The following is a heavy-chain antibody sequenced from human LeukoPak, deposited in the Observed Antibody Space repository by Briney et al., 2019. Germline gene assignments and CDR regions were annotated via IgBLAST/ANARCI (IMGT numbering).Heavy chain of an antibody. J-gene: IGHJ4*02. CDR2: IYYSGST. V-gene: IGHV4-59*01. CDR3: ARDSETGGIDY. Sequence: PSETLSLTCTVSGGSISSYYWSWIRQPPGKGLEWIGYIYYSGSTNYNPSLKSRVTISVDTSKNQFSLKLSSVTAADTAVYYCARDSETGGIDYWGQGTLVTVSS. D-gene: IGHD3-16*01. CDR1: GGSISSYY.